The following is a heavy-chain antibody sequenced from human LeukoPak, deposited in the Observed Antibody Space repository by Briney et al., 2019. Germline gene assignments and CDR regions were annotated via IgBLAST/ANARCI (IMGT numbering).Heavy chain of an antibody. J-gene: IGHJ4*02. Sequence: SVKVSCKASGGTFSSYAISWVRQAPGQGLEWMGGIIPIFGTANYAQKFQGRVTITADKSTSTAYMELRSLRSDDTAVYYCARDLGWDIVVVVAATLLDYWGQGTLVTVSS. CDR1: GGTFSSYA. D-gene: IGHD2-15*01. CDR2: IIPIFGTA. CDR3: ARDLGWDIVVVVAATLLDY. V-gene: IGHV1-69*06.